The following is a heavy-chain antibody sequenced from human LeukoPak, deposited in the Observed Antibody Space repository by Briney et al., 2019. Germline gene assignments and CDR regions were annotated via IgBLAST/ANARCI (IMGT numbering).Heavy chain of an antibody. CDR2: ISGSGGNT. D-gene: IGHD1-26*01. CDR3: ARDEGGSYLIDY. V-gene: IGHV3-23*01. J-gene: IGHJ4*02. CDR1: GFTFSSYA. Sequence: GGSLRLSCAASGFTFSSYAMSWVRQAPGKGLEWVSAISGSGGNTCYADSVKGRFTISRDNSKNTLYLQMNSLRAEDTTVYYCARDEGGSYLIDYWGQGTLVTVSS.